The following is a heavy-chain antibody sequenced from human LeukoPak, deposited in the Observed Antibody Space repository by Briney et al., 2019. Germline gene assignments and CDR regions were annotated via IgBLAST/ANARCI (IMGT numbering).Heavy chain of an antibody. V-gene: IGHV5-51*01. CDR2: IYPGYSDT. CDR1: GYSFTSNW. D-gene: IGHD6-13*01. CDR3: ARHCSSSSSNWFDP. J-gene: IGHJ5*02. Sequence: GESLKISCKGSGYSFTSNWIGWVRQMPGKGLEWMGIIYPGYSDTTYSPSFQGQVTISADKSISTAYLQWSSLKASDTAMYYCARHCSSSSSNWFDPWGQGTLVTVSS.